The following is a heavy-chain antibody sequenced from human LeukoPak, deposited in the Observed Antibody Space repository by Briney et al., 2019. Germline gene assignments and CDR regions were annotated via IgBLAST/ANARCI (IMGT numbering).Heavy chain of an antibody. D-gene: IGHD6-13*01. Sequence: PGGSLRLSCAASGFTFDSYAMNWVRQAPGKGLEWVSAISSSGGSTYYADSVRGRFTISRDNSKNTLYLQTNSLRAKDTAVYYCAKDDSADAATADFDYWGQGTLVTVSS. V-gene: IGHV3-23*01. CDR1: GFTFDSYA. CDR3: AKDDSADAATADFDY. J-gene: IGHJ4*02. CDR2: ISSSGGST.